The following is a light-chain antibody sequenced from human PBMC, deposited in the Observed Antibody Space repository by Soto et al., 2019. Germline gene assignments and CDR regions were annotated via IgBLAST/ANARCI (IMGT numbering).Light chain of an antibody. CDR1: QSVDTW. J-gene: IGKJ1*01. Sequence: DIQMTQFPSTLSASVGDRVTITCRVSQSVDTWLAWYQQKPGKAPSLLIYRASSLESGVPSRFSGSGSGTEFTLTIRSLQPDDFATYYCQQYNNYPRTFGQGTKVEVK. CDR3: QQYNNYPRT. V-gene: IGKV1-5*03. CDR2: RAS.